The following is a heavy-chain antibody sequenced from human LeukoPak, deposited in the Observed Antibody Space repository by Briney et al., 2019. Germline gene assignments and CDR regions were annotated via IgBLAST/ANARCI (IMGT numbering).Heavy chain of an antibody. D-gene: IGHD3-3*01. V-gene: IGHV4-61*02. J-gene: IGHJ6*03. Sequence: SQTLSLTCTVSGGSISSGSYYWSWIRQPAGKGLEWIGRIYTSGSTNYNPSLKSRVTISVDTSKNQFSLKLSSVTAADTAVYYCARPPITIFGVVMGMDVWGKGTTVTVSS. CDR3: ARPPITIFGVVMGMDV. CDR1: GGSISSGSYY. CDR2: IYTSGST.